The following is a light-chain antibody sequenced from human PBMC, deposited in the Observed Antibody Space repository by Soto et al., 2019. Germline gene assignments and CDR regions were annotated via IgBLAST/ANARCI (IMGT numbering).Light chain of an antibody. J-gene: IGKJ5*01. CDR2: GAS. Sequence: ESLLTQSPGTLSLNPGERATLSCRASQSASNNYLAWYQHRPGQAPRLLIYGASSRAAGIPDRFSGIGSGTDFTLTISRLEPEDFAVYYCQQYGGSPPITFGQGTRLEIK. V-gene: IGKV3-20*01. CDR3: QQYGGSPPIT. CDR1: QSASNNY.